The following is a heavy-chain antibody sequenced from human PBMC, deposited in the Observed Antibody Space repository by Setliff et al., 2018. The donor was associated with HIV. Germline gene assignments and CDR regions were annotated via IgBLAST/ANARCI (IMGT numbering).Heavy chain of an antibody. J-gene: IGHJ4*02. CDR2: IYYSGST. CDR1: GGSISSSSYY. D-gene: IGHD5-12*01. CDR3: ATPTDIVAPFDY. V-gene: IGHV4-39*07. Sequence: PSETLSLTCTVSGGSISSSSYYWGWIRQPPGKGLEWIGSIYYSGSTYYNPSLKSRVTISVDTSKNQFSLKLSSVTAADTAVYYCATPTDIVAPFDYWGQGTLVTVSS.